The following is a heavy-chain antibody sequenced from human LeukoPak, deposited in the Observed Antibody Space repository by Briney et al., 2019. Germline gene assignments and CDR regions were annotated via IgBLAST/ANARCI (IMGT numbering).Heavy chain of an antibody. CDR3: ARGAVAGTYFDY. D-gene: IGHD6-19*01. CDR2: ISSSGSTI. J-gene: IGHJ4*02. Sequence: PGGSLRLSCEASGFTFSSYEMNWVRQAPGKGLEWVSYISSSGSTIYYADSVKGRFTISRDNAKNSLYLQINSLRVEDTAVYYCARGAVAGTYFDYWGQGNLVTVSS. CDR1: GFTFSSYE. V-gene: IGHV3-48*03.